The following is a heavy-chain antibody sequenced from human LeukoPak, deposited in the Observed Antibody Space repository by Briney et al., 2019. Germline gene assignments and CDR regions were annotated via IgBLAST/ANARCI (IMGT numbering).Heavy chain of an antibody. V-gene: IGHV3-23*01. Sequence: PGGSLRLSCAASGFTFSSYAMSWVRQAPGKGLEWVSAISGSGGSTYYAGSVKGRFTISRDNSKNTLYLQMNSLRAEDTAVYYCAKDLVSSSWYFDYWGQGTLVTVSS. CDR2: ISGSGGST. CDR3: AKDLVSSSWYFDY. CDR1: GFTFSSYA. J-gene: IGHJ4*02. D-gene: IGHD6-13*01.